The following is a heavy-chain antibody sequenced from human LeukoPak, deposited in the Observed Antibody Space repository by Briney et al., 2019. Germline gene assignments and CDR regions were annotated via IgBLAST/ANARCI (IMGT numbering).Heavy chain of an antibody. CDR2: ISAYNGNT. Sequence: GASVKVSCKASGYTFTSYGISWVRQAPGQGLEWMGWISAYNGNTNYAQKLQGRVTMTTDTSTSTAYMELRSLGSDDTAVYYCARDSASDYYDSSGYSQKNFDYWGQGTLVTVSS. D-gene: IGHD3-22*01. V-gene: IGHV1-18*01. CDR1: GYTFTSYG. CDR3: ARDSASDYYDSSGYSQKNFDY. J-gene: IGHJ4*02.